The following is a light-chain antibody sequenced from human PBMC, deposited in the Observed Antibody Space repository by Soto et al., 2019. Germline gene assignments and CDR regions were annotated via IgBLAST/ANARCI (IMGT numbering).Light chain of an antibody. CDR3: QQYNNWPPWT. V-gene: IGKV3-15*01. CDR1: QSVSSN. CDR2: GAH. Sequence: EIVMTQTPATRSVSPGERATLSCRASQSVSSNLAWYQQKPGQAPRLHIYGAHTRATGTPARFSGSGSGTEFPVTISSPQPEDFADYYCQQYNNWPPWTFGQATKVAIK. J-gene: IGKJ1*01.